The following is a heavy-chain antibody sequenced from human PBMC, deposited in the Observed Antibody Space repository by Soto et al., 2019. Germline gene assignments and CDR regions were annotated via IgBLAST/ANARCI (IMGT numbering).Heavy chain of an antibody. CDR1: GGSISSYY. CDR3: ASYPWGYDSSGYYQDYFDY. Sequence: SETLSLTCTVSGGSISSYYWSWIRQPPGKGLEWIGYIYYSGSTNYNPSLKSRVTISVDTSKNQFSLKLSSVTAADTAVYYCASYPWGYDSSGYYQDYFDYWGQGTLVTV. D-gene: IGHD3-22*01. V-gene: IGHV4-59*01. J-gene: IGHJ4*02. CDR2: IYYSGST.